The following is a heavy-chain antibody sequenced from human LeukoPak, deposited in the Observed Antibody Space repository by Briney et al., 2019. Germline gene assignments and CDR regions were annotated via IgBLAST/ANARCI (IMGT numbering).Heavy chain of an antibody. J-gene: IGHJ4*02. Sequence: ASVKVSCKASGYTFTSYDINWVRQATGQGLEWMGWMNPNSGNTGYAQKFQGRVIMTRNTSISTAYMELSSLRSEDTAVYYCARVAWFGEVKYFDYWGQGTLVTVSS. CDR3: ARVAWFGEVKYFDY. CDR1: GYTFTSYD. CDR2: MNPNSGNT. D-gene: IGHD3-10*01. V-gene: IGHV1-8*01.